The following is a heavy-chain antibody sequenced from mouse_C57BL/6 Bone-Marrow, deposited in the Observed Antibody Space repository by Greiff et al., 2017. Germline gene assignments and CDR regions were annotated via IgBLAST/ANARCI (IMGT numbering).Heavy chain of an antibody. Sequence: QVQLKQSGAELARPGASVKLSCKASGYTFTSYGISWVKQRTGQGLEWIGEIYPRSGNPYYNEKFKGKATMTADKSSSTAYMELRSLTSEDAAVYCCARGGYGSSYRYFDVWGTGTTGTVSS. CDR2: IYPRSGNP. CDR3: ARGGYGSSYRYFDV. J-gene: IGHJ1*03. CDR1: GYTFTSYG. V-gene: IGHV1-81*01. D-gene: IGHD1-1*01.